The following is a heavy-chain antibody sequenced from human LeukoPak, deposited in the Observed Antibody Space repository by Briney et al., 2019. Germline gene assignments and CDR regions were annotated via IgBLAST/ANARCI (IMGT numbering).Heavy chain of an antibody. D-gene: IGHD3-10*01. CDR2: FDPEDGET. Sequence: ASVKVSCKGSGYTLTELSMHWVRQAPGKGLEWMGGFDPEDGETIYAQKFQGRVTMTEDTSTDTAYMELSSLRSEDTAVYYCATGITMVRGVIEPLFDYWGQGTLVTVSS. CDR3: ATGITMVRGVIEPLFDY. J-gene: IGHJ4*02. CDR1: GYTLTELS. V-gene: IGHV1-24*01.